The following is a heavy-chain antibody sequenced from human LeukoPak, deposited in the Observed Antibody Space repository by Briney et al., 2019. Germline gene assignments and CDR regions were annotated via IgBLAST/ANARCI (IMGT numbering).Heavy chain of an antibody. Sequence: SETLSLTCAVYGGSFSGYYWSWIRQPPGKGLEWIGEINHSGSTNYNPSLKSRVTISVDTSKNQFSLKLSSVTAADTAVYCCARGSGSYRAEDYWGQGTLVTVSS. V-gene: IGHV4-34*01. CDR1: GGSFSGYY. J-gene: IGHJ4*02. CDR2: INHSGST. CDR3: ARGSGSYRAEDY. D-gene: IGHD3-10*01.